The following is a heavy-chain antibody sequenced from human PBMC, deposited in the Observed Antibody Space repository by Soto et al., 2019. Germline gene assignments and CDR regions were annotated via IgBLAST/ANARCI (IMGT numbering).Heavy chain of an antibody. J-gene: IGHJ6*02. CDR1: GLTVSHNY. CDR2: LYTEGTT. CDR3: VRPRPSGENYGMDV. Sequence: GGSLRLACVASGLTVSHNYMAWVRQAPEMGLEWVSILYTEGTTYYADSVKGRFTISRDSSKNTLFLQMDSLRAEDTAVYYCVRPRPSGENYGMDVWGQGTTVTVSS. D-gene: IGHD3-16*01. V-gene: IGHV3-53*01.